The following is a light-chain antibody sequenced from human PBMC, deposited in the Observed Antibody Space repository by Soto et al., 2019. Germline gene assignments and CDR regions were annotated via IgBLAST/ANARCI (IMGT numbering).Light chain of an antibody. CDR1: QSVTTSY. V-gene: IGKV3-20*01. J-gene: IGKJ1*01. CDR2: GAS. Sequence: EIVLTQSPGTLSLSPGERATLSCRASQSVTTSYLAWYQQKPGQAPRLLIYGASSRATGIPDRCSGSGSGTDFTLTISRLEPEDFAVYYCQHYGSSPRFGQGTKVDIK. CDR3: QHYGSSPR.